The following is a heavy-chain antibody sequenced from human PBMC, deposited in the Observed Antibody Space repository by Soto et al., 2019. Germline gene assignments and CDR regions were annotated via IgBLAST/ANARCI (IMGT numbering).Heavy chain of an antibody. V-gene: IGHV4-31*03. J-gene: IGHJ6*02. CDR1: GGTISSGGYY. CDR2: IYYSGST. Sequence: QVQLQESGPGLVKPSQTLSLTCTVSGGTISSGGYYWSWIRHHPGKGLEWIGYIYYSGSTYYNPSLKSRVTISVDTSKNQFSLKLSSVTAADTAVYYCARVLEGYSYGSRYYGMDVWGQGTTVTVSS. D-gene: IGHD5-18*01. CDR3: ARVLEGYSYGSRYYGMDV.